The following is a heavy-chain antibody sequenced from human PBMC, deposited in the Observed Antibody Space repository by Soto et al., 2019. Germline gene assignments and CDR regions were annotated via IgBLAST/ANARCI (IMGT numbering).Heavy chain of an antibody. CDR1: GFTFSSYG. Sequence: PGGSLRLSCAASGFTFSSYGMNWVRQAPGKGLEWVSSISTSGTYTFYADSVKGRFTISRDNARNSLFLHMNSLTAEDTAVYYCEAVVPDAKTNSLSLPAWGQGTLVTVSS. V-gene: IGHV3-21*01. CDR3: EAVVPDAKTNSLSLPA. CDR2: ISTSGTYT. J-gene: IGHJ5*02. D-gene: IGHD2-2*01.